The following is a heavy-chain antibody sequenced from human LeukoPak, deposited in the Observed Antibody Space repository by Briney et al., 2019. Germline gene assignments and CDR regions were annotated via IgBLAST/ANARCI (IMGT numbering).Heavy chain of an antibody. CDR3: ARDRILYCSGGSCLTSQFDY. CDR2: IWYDGSNN. V-gene: IGHV3-33*01. D-gene: IGHD2-15*01. CDR1: GFTFSSYG. Sequence: PGRSLRLSCAASGFTFSSYGMHWVRQAPGKGLEWVAVIWYDGSNNYYADSVKGRFTISRDNSKNTLYLQMNSLRAEDTAVYYCARDRILYCSGGSCLTSQFDYWGQGTLVTVSS. J-gene: IGHJ4*02.